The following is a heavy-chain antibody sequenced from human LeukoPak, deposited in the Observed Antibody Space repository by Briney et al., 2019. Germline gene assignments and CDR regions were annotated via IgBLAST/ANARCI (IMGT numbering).Heavy chain of an antibody. D-gene: IGHD2-2*01. J-gene: IGHJ6*03. CDR2: IKPNSGGT. CDR3: ARGVVPAAPGDYYYYMDV. CDR1: GYTFTVYY. Sequence: ASVKVSCKASGYTFTVYYMHWVRQAPGQGLEWMGWIKPNSGGTNYAQKSQGRVTMTRDTSISTAYKELRRLRSGDTAVYYCARGVVPAAPGDYYYYMDVWGKGTTVTVSS. V-gene: IGHV1-2*02.